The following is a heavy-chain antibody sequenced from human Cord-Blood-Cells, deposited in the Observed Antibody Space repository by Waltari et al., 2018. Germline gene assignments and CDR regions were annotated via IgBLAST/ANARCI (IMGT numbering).Heavy chain of an antibody. V-gene: IGHV3-30*02. CDR3: AKDSGQQLDY. CDR2: IRYDGSNK. CDR1: GFTFRSYG. Sequence: QVQLVESGGGVVQPGGSLRLSWAASGFTFRSYGMHWVRQAPGKGLEWVAFIRYDGSNKYYADSVKGRFTISRDNSKNTLYLQMNSLRAEDTAVYYCAKDSGQQLDYWGQGTLVTVSS. J-gene: IGHJ4*02. D-gene: IGHD6-13*01.